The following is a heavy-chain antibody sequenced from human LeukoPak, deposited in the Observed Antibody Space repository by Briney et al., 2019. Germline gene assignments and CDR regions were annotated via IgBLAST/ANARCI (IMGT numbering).Heavy chain of an antibody. D-gene: IGHD2-21*02. J-gene: IGHJ4*02. CDR1: GDSLATYY. CDR3: ARDAGGDALDY. V-gene: IGHV4-59*12. Sequence: SETQSLTCTVSGDSLATYYWSWVRQPPGKGLEWIGYIYHTGSTSHNPSLKSRVTISVDMSENQFSLKLTSVTAADTAVYYCARDAGGDALDYWGRGTLVTVSS. CDR2: IYHTGST.